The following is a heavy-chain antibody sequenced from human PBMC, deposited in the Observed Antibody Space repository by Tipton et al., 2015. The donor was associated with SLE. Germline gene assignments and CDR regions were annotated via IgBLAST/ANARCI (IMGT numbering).Heavy chain of an antibody. V-gene: IGHV3-7*04. J-gene: IGHJ5*02. CDR3: GRGPTATGLGFDP. CDR2: IQFDGNEK. CDR1: GFIFSSYW. D-gene: IGHD4-17*01. Sequence: GSLRLSCKASGFIFSSYWMTWVRQAPGKGLEWVANIQFDGNEKNYLDSMRGRFTISRDNANNSLYLQINSLRPEDTAVYYCGRGPTATGLGFDPWGQGTLVIVSS.